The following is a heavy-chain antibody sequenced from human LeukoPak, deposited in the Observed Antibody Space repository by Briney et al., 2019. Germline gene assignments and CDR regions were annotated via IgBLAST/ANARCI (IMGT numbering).Heavy chain of an antibody. CDR1: GYTFTSYG. V-gene: IGHV1-18*01. J-gene: IGHJ3*02. CDR2: ISAYNGNT. Sequence: ASVKVSCKASGYTFTSYGISWVRQAPGQGLEWMGWISAYNGNTNYAQKLQGRVTMTTDTSTSTAYMELRSLRSDDTAVYYCARVDYYGSGSYYPEAFDIWGQGTMVTVSS. D-gene: IGHD3-10*01. CDR3: ARVDYYGSGSYYPEAFDI.